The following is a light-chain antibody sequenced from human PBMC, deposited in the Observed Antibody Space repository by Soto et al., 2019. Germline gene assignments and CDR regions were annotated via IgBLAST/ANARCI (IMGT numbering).Light chain of an antibody. Sequence: ILLTQSPSTLSLSPGEGVTLSCRASQSVTVNALAWYQQKPGQAPRLLFYAASTRAAAVPDRFTSSGSGTDFALTISRLEPEDFGVYYCQKYGDSPLTSGPGTKVDI. V-gene: IGKV3-20*01. CDR1: QSVTVNA. CDR3: QKYGDSPLT. J-gene: IGKJ3*01. CDR2: AAS.